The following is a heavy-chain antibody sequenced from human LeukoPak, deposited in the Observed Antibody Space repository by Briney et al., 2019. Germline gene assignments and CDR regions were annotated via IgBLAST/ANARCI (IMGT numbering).Heavy chain of an antibody. CDR1: GYSSSSYG. CDR2: ISGNGDST. CDR3: ARVHGYYIGLYYFDY. D-gene: IGHD1-26*01. Sequence: ASVKVSCKASGYSSSSYGLAWVRLAPGQGLEWMGWISGNGDSTKYVQKFQGRVTMTTDTSTSTAYMELRSLRSDDTAIYFCARVHGYYIGLYYFDYWGQGTLVTVSS. J-gene: IGHJ4*02. V-gene: IGHV1-18*01.